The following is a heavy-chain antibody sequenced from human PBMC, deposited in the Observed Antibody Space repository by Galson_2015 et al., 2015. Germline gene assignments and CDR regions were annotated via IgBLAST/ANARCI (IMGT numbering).Heavy chain of an antibody. CDR1: GGSISSGDYY. V-gene: IGHV4-30-4*01. CDR3: ARDRWFSGGGMDV. Sequence: TLSLTCTVSGGSISSGDYYWSWIRQPPGKGLEWIGYIYYSGSTYYNPSLKSRVTISVDTSKNQFSLKLSSVTAADTAVYYCARDRWFSGGGMDVWGQGTTVTVSS. D-gene: IGHD3-10*01. J-gene: IGHJ6*02. CDR2: IYYSGST.